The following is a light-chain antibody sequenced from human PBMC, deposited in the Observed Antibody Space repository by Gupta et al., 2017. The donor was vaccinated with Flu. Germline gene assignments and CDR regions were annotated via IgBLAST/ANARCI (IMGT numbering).Light chain of an antibody. V-gene: IGLV2-23*03. J-gene: IGLJ2*01. CDR2: EGS. CDR1: SSDVGSYNL. Sequence: QSALTQPASVSGSPGQSITISCTGTSSDVGSYNLVSWYQQHPGKAPKLMIYEGSKRPSGVSNRFSGPKSGNTASLTISGLQAEDEADYYCCSYVGSSTFVVFGGGTKLTVL. CDR3: CSYVGSSTFVV.